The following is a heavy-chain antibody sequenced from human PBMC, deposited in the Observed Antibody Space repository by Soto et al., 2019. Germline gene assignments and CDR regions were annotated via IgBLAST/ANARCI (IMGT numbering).Heavy chain of an antibody. D-gene: IGHD6-19*01. CDR3: ARAASIAVAGTGDWFDP. Sequence: QVQLVQSGAEVKKPGSSVKVSCKASGGTFSSYTISWVRQAPGQGLEWMGRIIPILGIANYAQKFQGRVTITADKSTSTAYMELSSLRSEDTAVYYCARAASIAVAGTGDWFDPWGQGTLVTVSS. J-gene: IGHJ5*02. V-gene: IGHV1-69*02. CDR2: IIPILGIA. CDR1: GGTFSSYT.